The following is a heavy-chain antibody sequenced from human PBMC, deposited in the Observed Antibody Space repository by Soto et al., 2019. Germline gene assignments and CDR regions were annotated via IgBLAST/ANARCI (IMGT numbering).Heavy chain of an antibody. V-gene: IGHV2-5*02. Sequence: SGPTLVNPTQTLTLTCTFSGFSLSTSGVGVGWIRQPPGKALEWLALIYWDDDKRYSPSLKSRLTITKDTSKNQEVLTMTNMDPVDTATYYCAHRHVYSYGYRFDYWGQGTRVTVSS. J-gene: IGHJ4*02. CDR2: IYWDDDK. CDR3: AHRHVYSYGYRFDY. CDR1: GFSLSTSGVG. D-gene: IGHD5-18*01.